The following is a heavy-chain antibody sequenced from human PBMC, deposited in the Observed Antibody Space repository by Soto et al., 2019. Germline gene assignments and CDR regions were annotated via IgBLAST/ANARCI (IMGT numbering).Heavy chain of an antibody. J-gene: IGHJ6*01. CDR3: ARNLFLETRGLYYFGMEV. CDR1: VASISSSNW. CDR2: VYHSGTT. D-gene: IGHD1-1*01. V-gene: IGHV4-4*02. Sequence: PSETLSLTCAFSVASISSSNWWSWVRQAPGKGLEWIGEVYHSGTTNYNPSLRSRVTISVDKSKNEFSLNLNSVTAADTAVYYCARNLFLETRGLYYFGMEVWGQGTTVTVSS.